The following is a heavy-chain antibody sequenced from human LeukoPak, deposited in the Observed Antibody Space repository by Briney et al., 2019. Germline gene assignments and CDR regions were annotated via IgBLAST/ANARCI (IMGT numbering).Heavy chain of an antibody. CDR2: IYPGDSDT. J-gene: IGHJ3*02. D-gene: IGHD1-1*01. CDR1: GYSFTSYW. Sequence: GESLKISCKGSGYSFTSYWIGWVRQMPGKGLEWMGIIYPGDSDTRYSPSFQGQVTISADKSISTAYLQWSGLKASDTAMYHCARQWRRTGTTGKGAFDIWGQGTMVTVSS. V-gene: IGHV5-51*01. CDR3: ARQWRRTGTTGKGAFDI.